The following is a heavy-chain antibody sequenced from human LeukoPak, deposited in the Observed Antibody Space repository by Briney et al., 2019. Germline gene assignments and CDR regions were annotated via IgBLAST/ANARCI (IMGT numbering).Heavy chain of an antibody. V-gene: IGHV1-18*01. D-gene: IGHD3-10*01. CDR2: ISAYNGNT. CDR3: ARDRYYYDLGY. CDR1: GYTFTSYG. J-gene: IGHJ4*02. Sequence: ASVKVSFKASGYTFTSYGISWVRQAPGQGLEWMGWISAYNGNTNYAQKLQGRVTTTTDTSTSTAYMELRSLRSDDTAVYYCARDRYYYDLGYWGQGTLVTVSS.